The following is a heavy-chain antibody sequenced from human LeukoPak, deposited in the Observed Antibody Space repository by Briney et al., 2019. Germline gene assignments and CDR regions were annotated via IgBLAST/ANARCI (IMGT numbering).Heavy chain of an antibody. Sequence: GGSLRLSCAASGFTFSSYSMNWVRQAPGKGLEWVSSISSSSSYMHYADSVKGRFTISRDNAKNSLYLQMNSLRAEDTAVYYCARDRDIVVVPAPLDYWGQGTLVTVSS. D-gene: IGHD2-2*01. CDR3: ARDRDIVVVPAPLDY. CDR2: ISSSSSYM. V-gene: IGHV3-21*01. J-gene: IGHJ4*02. CDR1: GFTFSSYS.